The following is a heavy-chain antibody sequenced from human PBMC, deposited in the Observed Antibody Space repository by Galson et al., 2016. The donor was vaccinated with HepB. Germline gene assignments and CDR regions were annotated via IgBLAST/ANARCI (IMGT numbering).Heavy chain of an antibody. Sequence: SLRLSCAASGFTFSNYGMHWVRQAPGKGLEWVAYVSHEGSYKYYADSVRGRFTISRDNSKNTLYLQIDSLRPEDTAVYYCAKVIGGDPPQPFYCWGQGTLVTVSS. D-gene: IGHD1-14*01. CDR2: VSHEGSYK. J-gene: IGHJ4*02. CDR3: AKVIGGDPPQPFYC. CDR1: GFTFSNYG. V-gene: IGHV3-30*18.